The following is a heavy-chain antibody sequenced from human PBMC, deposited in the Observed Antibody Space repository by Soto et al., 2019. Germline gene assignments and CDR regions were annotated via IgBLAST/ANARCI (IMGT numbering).Heavy chain of an antibody. CDR3: ATGRGFLYCADSSRPRMAWLDP. Sequence: QVQLHQWGAGLLKPSETLSVTCAVYGGSFSDYYWTWIRQPPGKGQEWVGEINYSGSTTYNPSLKSRAIISMDKSTNQFSLKVNSVTVADTAVYFCATGRGFLYCADSSRPRMAWLDPWGRGTPVTVSS. D-gene: IGHD2-21*01. J-gene: IGHJ5*02. CDR1: GGSFSDYY. CDR2: INYSGST. V-gene: IGHV4-34*01.